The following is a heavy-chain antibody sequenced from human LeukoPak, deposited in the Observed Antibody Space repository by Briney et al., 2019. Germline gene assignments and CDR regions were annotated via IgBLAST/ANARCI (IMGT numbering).Heavy chain of an antibody. J-gene: IGHJ4*02. V-gene: IGHV3-20*04. D-gene: IGHD3-22*01. CDR1: GFTFDDYG. Sequence: GGSLRLSCAASGFTFDDYGMSWVHQAPGKGLEWVSGINWNGGSTGYADSVKGRFTISRDNAKNSLYLQMNSLRAEDTALYYCARTYYYDSSGYLTYYFDYWGQGTLVTVSS. CDR3: ARTYYYDSSGYLTYYFDY. CDR2: INWNGGST.